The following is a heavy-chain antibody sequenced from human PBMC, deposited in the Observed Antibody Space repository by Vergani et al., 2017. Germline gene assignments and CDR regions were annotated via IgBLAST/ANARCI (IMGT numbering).Heavy chain of an antibody. CDR1: GATFRSNT. J-gene: IGHJ4*02. CDR3: AREGDGGDGYNLPFDY. D-gene: IGHD5-24*01. CDR2: IIPILGIA. Sequence: QVQLVQSGAEVKKPGSSVKVSCKASGATFRSNTISWVRQAPGQGLEWMGRIIPILGIANYAQKFQGRVTITADKSTSTAYMELSSLRSEDTAVYYCAREGDGGDGYNLPFDYWGQGTLVTVSS. V-gene: IGHV1-69*02.